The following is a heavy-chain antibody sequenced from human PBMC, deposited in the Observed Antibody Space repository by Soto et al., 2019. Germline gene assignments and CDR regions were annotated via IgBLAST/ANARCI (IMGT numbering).Heavy chain of an antibody. V-gene: IGHV3-73*01. J-gene: IGHJ4*02. CDR3: TRTYYYDSSGYLAFDY. CDR2: IRSKANSYAT. Sequence: EVPLVESGGGLVQPGGSLKLSCAASGFTFSGSAMHWVRQASGKGLEWVGRIRSKANSYATAYAASVKGRFTISRDDSKNTAYLQMNSLKTEDTAVYYCTRTYYYDSSGYLAFDYWGQGTLVTVSS. CDR1: GFTFSGSA. D-gene: IGHD3-22*01.